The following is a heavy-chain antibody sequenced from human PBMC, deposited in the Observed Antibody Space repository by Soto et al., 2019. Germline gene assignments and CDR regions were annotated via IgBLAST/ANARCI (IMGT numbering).Heavy chain of an antibody. J-gene: IGHJ5*02. D-gene: IGHD2-2*02. CDR3: ARGRGIVVVPAAILDDWFDP. V-gene: IGHV1-2*04. CDR1: GYTFTGYY. Sequence: ASVKVSCKASGYTFTGYYMHWVRQAPRQGLEWMGWINPNSGGTSYAQKFQGWVTMTRDTSISTAYMELSRLRSDDTAVYYCARGRGIVVVPAAILDDWFDPWGQGTLVTVSS. CDR2: INPNSGGT.